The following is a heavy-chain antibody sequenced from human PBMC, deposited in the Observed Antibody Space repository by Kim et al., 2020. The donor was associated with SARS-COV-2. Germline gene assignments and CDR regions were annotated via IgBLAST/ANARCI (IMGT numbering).Heavy chain of an antibody. CDR2: INTNTGNP. Sequence: ASVKVSCKASGYTFTSYAMNWVRQAPGQGLEWMGWINTNTGNPTYAQGFTGRFVFSLDTSVSTSYRQISSLKAEDTAVYYCARSPLRSQYSSSWYWFDPWGQGTLVTVSS. CDR3: ARSPLRSQYSSSWYWFDP. J-gene: IGHJ5*02. D-gene: IGHD6-13*01. V-gene: IGHV7-4-1*02. CDR1: GYTFTSYA.